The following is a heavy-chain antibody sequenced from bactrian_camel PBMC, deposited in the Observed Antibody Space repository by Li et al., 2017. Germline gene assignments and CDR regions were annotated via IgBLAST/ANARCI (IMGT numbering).Heavy chain of an antibody. CDR2: IDGDGST. Sequence: VQLVESGGGSVQAGGSLRLSCSSGYTRHDYCMAWFRQAPGKEREVVAIIDGDGSTAYADFVEGRFTISRDPVKNALYLQMNNLKPEDTALYVCAADLPFEPIDRDQFGIPGCEWHYWGQGTQVTVS. CDR3: AADLPFEPIDRDQFGIPGCEWHY. D-gene: IGHD3*01. J-gene: IGHJ4*01. V-gene: IGHV3S60*01. CDR1: YTRHDYC.